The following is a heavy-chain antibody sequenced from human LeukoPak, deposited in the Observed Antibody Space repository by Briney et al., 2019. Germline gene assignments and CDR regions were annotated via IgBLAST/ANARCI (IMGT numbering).Heavy chain of an antibody. D-gene: IGHD2-15*01. Sequence: GGSLRLSCAASAFTFSNYAMSWVRQAPGKGLEWVSTISRSGGGTYYADSVKGRFTISRDNSKNTLYLQMNSLRAEDTAMYYCARGIIVVVAATSNWFDPWGQGTLVTVSS. CDR3: ARGIIVVVAATSNWFDP. V-gene: IGHV3-23*01. J-gene: IGHJ5*02. CDR2: ISRSGGGT. CDR1: AFTFSNYA.